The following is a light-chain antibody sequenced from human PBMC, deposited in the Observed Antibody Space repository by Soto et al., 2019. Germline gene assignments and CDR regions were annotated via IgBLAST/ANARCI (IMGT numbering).Light chain of an antibody. CDR3: CSYAGSSIFV. CDR1: SSDVGTYNL. V-gene: IGLV2-23*02. Sequence: QSVLTQPASVSGSPGQSITISCTGSSSDVGTYNLVSWYQHHPGKAPKLMISEVITRPSGVSNRFSGSKSGNTASLTISGLQAEDEADYYCCSYAGSSIFVFGGGTKLTVL. CDR2: EVI. J-gene: IGLJ2*01.